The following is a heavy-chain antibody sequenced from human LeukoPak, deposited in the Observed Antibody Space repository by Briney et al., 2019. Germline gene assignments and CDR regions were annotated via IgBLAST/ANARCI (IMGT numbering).Heavy chain of an antibody. CDR2: IRFVGINK. J-gene: IGHJ1*01. CDR3: ATYRSLNRREFQY. CDR1: GFTFSTYG. V-gene: IGHV3-30*02. Sequence: GGSLRLSCAASGFTFSTYGIHWVRQAPGKGLEWVALIRFVGINKFYADYVKGRFTVSRDNSKNTVHLQMSSLRAEDTAVYYCATYRSLNRREFQYWGQGTLLTVSS. D-gene: IGHD2-15*01.